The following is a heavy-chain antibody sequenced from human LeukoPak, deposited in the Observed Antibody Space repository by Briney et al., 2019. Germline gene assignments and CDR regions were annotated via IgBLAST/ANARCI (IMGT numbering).Heavy chain of an antibody. CDR1: GFTFRIYA. Sequence: GGSLRLSCAASGFTFRIYAMTWVRQAPGKGLEWVSGISGSGSYIYSADSVKGRFTISRDNSKNTVYLQMNSLRVEDTAVYYCVKFRGATVHYYYHMDVWGKGTTVTVSS. V-gene: IGHV3-23*01. D-gene: IGHD3-16*02. CDR3: VKFRGATVHYYYHMDV. J-gene: IGHJ6*03. CDR2: ISGSGSYI.